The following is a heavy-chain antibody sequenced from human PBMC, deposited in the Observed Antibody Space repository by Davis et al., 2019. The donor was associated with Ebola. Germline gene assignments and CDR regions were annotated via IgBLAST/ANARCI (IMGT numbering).Heavy chain of an antibody. V-gene: IGHV4-34*01. Sequence: SETLSLTCAVYGGSFSGYYWSWIRQPPGKGLEWIGEINHSGSTNYNPSLKSRVTISVDTSKNQFSLKLSSVTAADTAMYYCARNGIRSSGFYYWGQGTLVTVSS. CDR2: INHSGST. J-gene: IGHJ4*02. D-gene: IGHD6-19*01. CDR3: ARNGIRSSGFYY. CDR1: GGSFSGYY.